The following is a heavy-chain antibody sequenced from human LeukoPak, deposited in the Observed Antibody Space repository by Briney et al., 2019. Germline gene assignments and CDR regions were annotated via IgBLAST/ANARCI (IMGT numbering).Heavy chain of an antibody. Sequence: SETLSLTCTVSGGSISNYYWSWIRQPPGKGLEWIGYIYYSGSTNYNPSLKSRVTMSVDTSKNQFSLKLSSVTAADTAVYYCARVLRSGSYGPFDYWGQGTLVTVSS. CDR3: ARVLRSGSYGPFDY. V-gene: IGHV4-59*12. J-gene: IGHJ4*02. CDR1: GGSISNYY. CDR2: IYYSGST. D-gene: IGHD1-26*01.